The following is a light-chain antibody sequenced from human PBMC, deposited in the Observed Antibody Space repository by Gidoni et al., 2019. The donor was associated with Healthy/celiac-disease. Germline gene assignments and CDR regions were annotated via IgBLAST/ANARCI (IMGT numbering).Light chain of an antibody. V-gene: IGKV4-1*01. CDR3: QQYYSTPLT. CDR2: WSS. J-gene: IGKJ4*01. Sequence: DIVMTHSPDSLAVSLGERATINCKSSQSVLYSSNNKNYLAWYQQKPGQHPKLLIYWSSTRESGVPDRFSGSGSGTDFTLTISSLQAEDVAVYYCQQYYSTPLTFGGGTKVEIK. CDR1: QSVLYSSNNKNY.